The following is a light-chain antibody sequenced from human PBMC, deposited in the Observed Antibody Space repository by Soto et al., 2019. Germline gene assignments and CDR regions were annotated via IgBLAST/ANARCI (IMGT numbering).Light chain of an antibody. CDR3: QQSYTTPWT. CDR2: GAS. V-gene: IGKV1-39*01. Sequence: DIQMTQSPSSLSASVGGSVTIRCRASETIKVYLNWYQHKPGKAPNLLIFGASNLRGGVPSRFTGSGSGTDFTLTIDRLQPEDFATYYCQQSYTTPWTFGLGTKVEIK. J-gene: IGKJ1*01. CDR1: ETIKVY.